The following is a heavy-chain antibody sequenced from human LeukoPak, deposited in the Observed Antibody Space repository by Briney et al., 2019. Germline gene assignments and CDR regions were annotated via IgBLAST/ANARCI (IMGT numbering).Heavy chain of an antibody. J-gene: IGHJ4*02. Sequence: ASVKVSCKASGYTFTSYGISWVRQAPGQGLEWMGWINPNSGGTNYAQKFQGRVTMTRDTSISTAYMELSRLRSDDTAVYYCARDLTAMVSLFGFWGQGTLVTVSS. CDR1: GYTFTSYG. D-gene: IGHD5-18*01. V-gene: IGHV1-2*02. CDR2: INPNSGGT. CDR3: ARDLTAMVSLFGF.